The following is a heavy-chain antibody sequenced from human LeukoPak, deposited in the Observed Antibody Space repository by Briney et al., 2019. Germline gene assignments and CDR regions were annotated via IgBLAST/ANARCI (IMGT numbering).Heavy chain of an antibody. CDR2: IYYTGRT. D-gene: IGHD4-17*01. Sequence: SETLSLTCTVSGGSIGRYYWSWIRQPPGKGLEWIGNIYYTGRTNYNPSPKSRVTISVDTSKNQFSLKLTSVTAADTAVYYCARELGDYAYYYYMGVWGKGTTVTVSS. V-gene: IGHV4-59*01. J-gene: IGHJ6*03. CDR1: GGSIGRYY. CDR3: ARELGDYAYYYYMGV.